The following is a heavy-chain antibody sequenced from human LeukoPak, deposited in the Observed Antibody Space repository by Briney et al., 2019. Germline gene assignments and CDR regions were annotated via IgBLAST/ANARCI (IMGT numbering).Heavy chain of an antibody. V-gene: IGHV3-21*01. CDR3: ARGAFKFYSSSSFDY. J-gene: IGHJ4*02. CDR2: ISSSSSYI. D-gene: IGHD6-13*01. CDR1: GFTFSSYA. Sequence: GGSLRLSCAASGFTFSSYAMSWVRQAPGKGLEWVSSISSSSSYIYYADSVKGRFTISRDNAKNSLYLQMNSLRAEDTAVYYCARGAFKFYSSSSFDYWGQGTLVTVSS.